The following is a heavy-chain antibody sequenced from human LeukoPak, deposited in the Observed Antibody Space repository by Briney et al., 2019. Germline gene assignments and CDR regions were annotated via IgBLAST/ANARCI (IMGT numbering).Heavy chain of an antibody. J-gene: IGHJ4*02. Sequence: SETLSLTCIVSGDSISSSSSYWGWIRQPPGKGLEWIGSRYCRGSTYYNPSLKSRVTISEDTSKNQLSLKLSSVTAADTAVYYCGRQENRIAAASAGYWGQGVLVTVSS. V-gene: IGHV4-39*01. CDR2: RYCRGST. CDR3: GRQENRIAAASAGY. CDR1: GDSISSSSSY. D-gene: IGHD6-13*01.